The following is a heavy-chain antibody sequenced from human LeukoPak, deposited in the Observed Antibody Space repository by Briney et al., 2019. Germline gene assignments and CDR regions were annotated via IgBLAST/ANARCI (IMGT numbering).Heavy chain of an antibody. J-gene: IGHJ4*02. D-gene: IGHD3-22*01. CDR3: ARDHPVVSFDY. CDR2: ISWNSGSI. V-gene: IGHV3-9*01. CDR1: GFTFDDYA. Sequence: GRSLRLSCAASGFTFDDYAMHWVRQAPGKGLEWVSGISWNSGSIGYADSVKGRFTISRDNAKNTLYLQMNSLRAEDTAVYYCARDHPVVSFDYWGQGTLVTVSS.